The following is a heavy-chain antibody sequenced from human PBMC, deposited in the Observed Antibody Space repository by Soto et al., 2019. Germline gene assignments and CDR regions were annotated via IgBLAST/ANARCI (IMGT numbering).Heavy chain of an antibody. Sequence: QVQLVQSGAEVKKPGSSVRVSCRASGDTFKNSAITWVRQAPGQGLEWMGEITPMGGVTKYAQKFEDRLTISADASTTTINMELRSLDSDDTAVYFCGREGRIAGIDYWGQGTRVTVSS. CDR3: GREGRIAGIDY. V-gene: IGHV1-69*01. D-gene: IGHD1-20*01. CDR2: ITPMGGVT. CDR1: GDTFKNSA. J-gene: IGHJ4*02.